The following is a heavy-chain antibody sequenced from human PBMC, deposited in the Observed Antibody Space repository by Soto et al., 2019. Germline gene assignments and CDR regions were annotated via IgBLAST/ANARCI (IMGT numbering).Heavy chain of an antibody. J-gene: IGHJ4*02. CDR2: IYDGGTT. D-gene: IGHD7-27*01. CDR3: ARGPSGDKIDY. V-gene: IGHV4-30-4*01. CDR1: GGSISSAAYC. Sequence: PSETLSLTCTVSGGSISSAAYCWSWIRQSPDKGLEWIGHIYDGGTTYSSPSLKGRVTISADTSETQFSLKLSSVSAADTAVYYCARGPSGDKIDYWGQRIQVTVSS.